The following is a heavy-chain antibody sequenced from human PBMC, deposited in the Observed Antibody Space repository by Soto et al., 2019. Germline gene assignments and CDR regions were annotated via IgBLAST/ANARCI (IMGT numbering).Heavy chain of an antibody. CDR1: GFIVSSNY. CDR3: ARVGPGGALDY. Sequence: PGGSLRLSCAAPGFIVSSNYVSWVRQAPGKGLEWVSVIYSGDSTYYADPVKGRFNISRDNSKNTLYLQMNSLRVEDTAVYYCARVGPGGALDYWGQGTLVTVSS. CDR2: IYSGDST. V-gene: IGHV3-53*01. D-gene: IGHD1-26*01. J-gene: IGHJ4*02.